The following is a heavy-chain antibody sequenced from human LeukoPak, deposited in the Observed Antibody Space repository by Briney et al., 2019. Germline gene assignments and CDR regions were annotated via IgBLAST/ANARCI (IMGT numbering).Heavy chain of an antibody. D-gene: IGHD2-21*01. CDR2: KPKTDGETT. J-gene: IGHJ4*02. CDR3: ITPLPYSAQ. Sequence: GGSLRLSCAASGFTFNTYTMNWVRQAPGKGLEWVGRKPKTDGETTEYAAPVKDRFSISRDDSKSMMYLQMNSLKTEDTAVYYCITPLPYSAQGGQGTLVTVSS. CDR1: GFTFNTYT. V-gene: IGHV3-15*07.